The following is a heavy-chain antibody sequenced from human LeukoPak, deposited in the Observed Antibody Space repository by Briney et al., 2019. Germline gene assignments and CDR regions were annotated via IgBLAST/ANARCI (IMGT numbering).Heavy chain of an antibody. V-gene: IGHV1-18*01. D-gene: IGHD3-10*01. CDR1: DYTFTSYG. J-gene: IGHJ4*02. Sequence: ASVKVSCKASDYTFTSYGISWVRQAPGQGLEWMGWVSAYDGNTNYAQKLQGRVTLTTDTSTSTGHMELRSLRSDDTAVYYCARVSYGFDFWGQGTLVTVSS. CDR2: VSAYDGNT. CDR3: ARVSYGFDF.